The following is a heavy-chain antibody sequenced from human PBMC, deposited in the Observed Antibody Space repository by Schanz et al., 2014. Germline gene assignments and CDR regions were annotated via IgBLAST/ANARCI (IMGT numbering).Heavy chain of an antibody. V-gene: IGHV1-3*04. CDR1: EYSFTSYS. Sequence: QVHLVQSGAEVKRPGASVKVSCKASEYSFTSYSMHWVRQAPGQRLEWMGWINTGSGDTKYSQNFQGRVTITRDTSASTAYMELSSLRSEDTAVYYCARDLPYCDGGKCYSDGFDIWGRGTLVTISS. D-gene: IGHD2-21*01. CDR2: INTGSGDT. CDR3: ARDLPYCDGGKCYSDGFDI. J-gene: IGHJ3*02.